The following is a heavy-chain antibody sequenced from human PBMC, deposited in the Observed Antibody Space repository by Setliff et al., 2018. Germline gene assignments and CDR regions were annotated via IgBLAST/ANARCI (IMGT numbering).Heavy chain of an antibody. Sequence: SETLSLTCTVSGDSINDYYWSWIRQPPGKGLEWIGYVFFTGDTDYNPSLGSRVTISLDTSKNQFSLSLTSVTAEDTAVYYCARMSGFQYIDVWDKGTTVTVSS. CDR3: ARMSGFQYIDV. CDR1: GDSINDYY. V-gene: IGHV4-59*08. D-gene: IGHD3-3*01. J-gene: IGHJ6*03. CDR2: VFFTGDT.